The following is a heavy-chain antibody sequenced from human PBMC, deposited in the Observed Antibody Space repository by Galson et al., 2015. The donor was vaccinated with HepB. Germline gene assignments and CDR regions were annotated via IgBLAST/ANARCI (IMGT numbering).Heavy chain of an antibody. CDR1: GFTFSSYG. V-gene: IGHV3-33*06. J-gene: IGHJ4*02. CDR2: IWYDGSNK. CDR3: AKERPSQYISGWDSDY. Sequence: SLRLSCAASGFTFSSYGMHWVRQAPGKGLEWVAVIWYDGSNKYYADSVKGRFTISRDNSKNTLYLQMNSLRAEDTAVYYCAKERPSQYISGWDSDYWGQGTLVTVSS. D-gene: IGHD6-19*01.